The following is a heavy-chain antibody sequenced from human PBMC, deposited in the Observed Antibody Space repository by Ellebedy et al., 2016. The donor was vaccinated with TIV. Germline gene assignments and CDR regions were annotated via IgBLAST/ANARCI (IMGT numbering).Heavy chain of an antibody. D-gene: IGHD5-24*01. CDR1: GGSISSTGYY. Sequence: MPGGSLRLSCTVSGGSISSTGYYWGWIRQPPGKGLEWIGSIAYSGNTYYNPSLESRVTISVDTSQIQFSLKLGSVTAADTAVYYCAHARRDGYTYYYYGLDVWGQGTTVTVSS. CDR2: IAYSGNT. CDR3: AHARRDGYTYYYYGLDV. V-gene: IGHV4-39*01. J-gene: IGHJ6*02.